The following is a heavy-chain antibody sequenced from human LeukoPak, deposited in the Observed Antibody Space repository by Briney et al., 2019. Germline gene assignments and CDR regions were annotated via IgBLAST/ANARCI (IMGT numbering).Heavy chain of an antibody. CDR3: VRDGVGAPPFDY. J-gene: IGHJ4*02. CDR2: IKGDGSST. D-gene: IGHD1-26*01. V-gene: IGHV3-74*01. Sequence: GGSLRLSCAASGFTFSSNRMHWVRQAPGKGLVWVSRIKGDGSSTSYADSVKGRFTISRDNAKNTLFLQMNSLRAEDTAVYYCVRDGVGAPPFDYWGQGALVTVSS. CDR1: GFTFSSNR.